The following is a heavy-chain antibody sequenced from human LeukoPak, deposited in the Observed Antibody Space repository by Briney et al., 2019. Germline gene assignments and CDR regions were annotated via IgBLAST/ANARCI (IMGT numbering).Heavy chain of an antibody. CDR1: GFTFSSYA. D-gene: IGHD3-22*01. CDR2: ISYDGSNK. J-gene: IGHJ6*03. V-gene: IGHV3-30*04. CDR3: ARTGYYYDSSGYYFYYYYMDV. Sequence: GGSLRLSCAASGFTFSSYAMHWVRQAPGKGLEWVAVISYDGSNKYYADSVKGRFTISRDNSKNTLYLQMNSLRAEDTAVYYCARTGYYYDSSGYYFYYYYMDVWGKGTTVTVSS.